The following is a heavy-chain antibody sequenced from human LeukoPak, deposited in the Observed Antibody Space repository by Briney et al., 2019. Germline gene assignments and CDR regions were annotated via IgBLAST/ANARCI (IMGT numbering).Heavy chain of an antibody. Sequence: GGSLRLSCTASGFTFGDYAMSWFRRAPGKGLEWVGFIRSKAYGGTTEYAASVKGRFTISRDDSKSIAYLQMNSLKTEDTAVYYCTRDIFYFYYYYGMDVWGQGTTVTVSS. CDR3: TRDIFYFYYYYGMDV. D-gene: IGHD3-3*01. CDR1: GFTFGDYA. J-gene: IGHJ6*02. V-gene: IGHV3-49*03. CDR2: IRSKAYGGTT.